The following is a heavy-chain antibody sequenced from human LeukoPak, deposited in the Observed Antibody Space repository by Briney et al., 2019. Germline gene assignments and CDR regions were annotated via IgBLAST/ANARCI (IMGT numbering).Heavy chain of an antibody. CDR1: GGSFSGYY. J-gene: IGHJ6*02. D-gene: IGHD2-2*01. V-gene: IGHV4-34*01. Sequence: SETLSLTCAVYGGSFSGYYWSWIRQPPGKGLEWIGEINHSGSTNYNPSLKSRVTISVDTSKNQFSLKLSSVTAADTAVYYCARDVSSYGMDVWGQGTTVTVPS. CDR3: ARDVSSYGMDV. CDR2: INHSGST.